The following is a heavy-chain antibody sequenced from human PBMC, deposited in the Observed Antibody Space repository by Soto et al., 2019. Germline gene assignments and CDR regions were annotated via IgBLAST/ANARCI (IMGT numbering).Heavy chain of an antibody. CDR3: ARHLPYCGGDCYSLDY. D-gene: IGHD2-21*02. J-gene: IGHJ4*02. Sequence: QVQLQESGPGLVKPSETLSLTCTVSGGSISSYYWSWIRQPPGKGLEWIGYIYYSASTNYSPSLKSRVTRSVDTSKNQSSLNLSSVTAADTAVYYCARHLPYCGGDCYSLDYWGQGTLVTVSS. V-gene: IGHV4-59*08. CDR1: GGSISSYY. CDR2: IYYSAST.